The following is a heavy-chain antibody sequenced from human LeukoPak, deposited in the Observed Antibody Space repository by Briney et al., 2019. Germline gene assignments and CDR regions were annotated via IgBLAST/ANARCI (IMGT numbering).Heavy chain of an antibody. Sequence: GASVTVSCTASGGTFSSYAISWVRQAPGQGLEWMGGIIPIFGTANYAQKFQGRVTTTADESTSTAYMELSSLRSEDTAVYYCARDRYNWNDRYPNFDYWGQGTLVTVSS. J-gene: IGHJ4*02. CDR1: GGTFSSYA. CDR3: ARDRYNWNDRYPNFDY. V-gene: IGHV1-69*13. D-gene: IGHD1-1*01. CDR2: IIPIFGTA.